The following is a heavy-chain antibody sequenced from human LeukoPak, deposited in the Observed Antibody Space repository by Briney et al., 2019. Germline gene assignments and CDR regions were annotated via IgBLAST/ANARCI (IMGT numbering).Heavy chain of an antibody. V-gene: IGHV3-23*01. CDR3: ARLPNYSTGWLNWFDP. Sequence: GGSLRLSCAASGFTFSSYALNWVRQAPGKGLERVSGISPSGNSTYYADSVKGRFTISRDNSKNTLYLRMNSLRAEDTALYYCARLPNYSTGWLNWFDPWGQGTLVTVSS. CDR1: GFTFSSYA. D-gene: IGHD2-21*01. CDR2: ISPSGNST. J-gene: IGHJ5*02.